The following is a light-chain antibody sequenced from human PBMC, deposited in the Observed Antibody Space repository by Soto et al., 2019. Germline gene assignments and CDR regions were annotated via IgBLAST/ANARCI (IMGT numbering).Light chain of an antibody. CDR2: GAS. CDR3: QQYGTSPT. Sequence: EIVLTQSPGTLSLSPGERATLSCRAGQRVSSSYLAWYQHTPGQAPRLLIYGASSRATGIPDRFSGSGSGTDFTLTISRLEPEDFAVYYRQQYGTSPTFGPGTKVDIQ. V-gene: IGKV3-20*01. J-gene: IGKJ3*01. CDR1: QRVSSSY.